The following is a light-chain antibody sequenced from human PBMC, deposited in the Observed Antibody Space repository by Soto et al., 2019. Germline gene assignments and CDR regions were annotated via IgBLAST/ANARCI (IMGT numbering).Light chain of an antibody. CDR3: QQYYSTPPT. V-gene: IGKV4-1*01. J-gene: IGKJ4*01. CDR1: QSVLYSSNNKNY. CDR2: WAS. Sequence: DTVMTQSPDSLAVSLGERATINCKSSQSVLYSSNNKNYLAWYQQKPGQPPKLLIYWASTRESGVPDRFSGSGSGPDFTLTISSLQAEDVAVYHCQQYYSTPPTFGGGTRWRSN.